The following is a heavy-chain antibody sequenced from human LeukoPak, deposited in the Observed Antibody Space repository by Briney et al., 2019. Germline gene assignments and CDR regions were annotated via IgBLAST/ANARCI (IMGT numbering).Heavy chain of an antibody. Sequence: PTGGSLRLSCAASGFTVSSNYMSWVRQAPGKGLEWVSVIYSGGSTYYADSVKGRFTISRDNSKNTVYLQMNSLRAEDTAVYYRARDNRTAYFDYWGQGTLVTVSS. V-gene: IGHV3-66*01. CDR3: ARDNRTAYFDY. CDR1: GFTVSSNY. J-gene: IGHJ4*02. CDR2: IYSGGST.